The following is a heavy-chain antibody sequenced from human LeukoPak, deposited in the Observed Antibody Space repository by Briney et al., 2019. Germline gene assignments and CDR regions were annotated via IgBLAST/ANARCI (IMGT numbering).Heavy chain of an antibody. V-gene: IGHV3-20*01. Sequence: RTGGSLRLSCTAAGFTFDDYGMSWVRQIPGKGLEWVAGITWNGGSTDYAVSVRGRFTISRDNAKKSVYLQMNSLRAEDTALYHCARDGKRVTTQFLYYGIDLWGQGTTVTVSS. CDR3: ARDGKRVTTQFLYYGIDL. CDR2: ITWNGGST. J-gene: IGHJ6*02. D-gene: IGHD3-10*01. CDR1: GFTFDDYG.